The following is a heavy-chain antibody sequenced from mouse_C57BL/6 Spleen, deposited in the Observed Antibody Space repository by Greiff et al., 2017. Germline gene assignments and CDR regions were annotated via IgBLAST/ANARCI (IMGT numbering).Heavy chain of an antibody. Sequence: EVQLVQSGAGLVKPGGSLKLSCAASGFTFSDYGMHWVRQAPEKGLEWVAYISRGSSTIYYAEKFKGRFTISRDNATNTLFLRMTTLRSEETAMYYCAREGSYGVDSWGQGTTLTVSS. CDR1: GFTFSDYG. D-gene: IGHD1-1*02. J-gene: IGHJ4*01. CDR2: ISRGSSTI. CDR3: AREGSYGVDS. V-gene: IGHV5-17*01.